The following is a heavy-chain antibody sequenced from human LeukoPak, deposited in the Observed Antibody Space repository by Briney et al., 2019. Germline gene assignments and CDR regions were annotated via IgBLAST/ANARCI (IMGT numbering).Heavy chain of an antibody. Sequence: PSETLSLTCTVSGGSISSYYWSRIRQPAGKGLEWIGRFYTSGSTNYNPSPTSRVTMSVDTSKNQFSLNLNSVTAADTAVYYCAGGVTTEWFDPWGQGTLVTVSS. V-gene: IGHV4-4*07. J-gene: IGHJ5*02. CDR1: GGSISSYY. D-gene: IGHD2-21*02. CDR3: AGGVTTEWFDP. CDR2: FYTSGST.